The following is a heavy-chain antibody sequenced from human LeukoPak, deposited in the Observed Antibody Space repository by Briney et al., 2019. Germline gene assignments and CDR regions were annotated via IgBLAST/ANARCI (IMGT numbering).Heavy chain of an antibody. CDR1: GGSISSGGYS. CDR3: ARHYYYYYGMDV. Sequence: SETLSLTCAVSGGSISSGGYSWSWIRQPPGKGLEWIGYIYHSGSTYYNPSLKSRVTISVDGSKNQFSLKLSSVTAADTAVYYCARHYYYYYGMDVWGQGTTVTVSS. J-gene: IGHJ6*02. CDR2: IYHSGST. V-gene: IGHV4-30-2*01.